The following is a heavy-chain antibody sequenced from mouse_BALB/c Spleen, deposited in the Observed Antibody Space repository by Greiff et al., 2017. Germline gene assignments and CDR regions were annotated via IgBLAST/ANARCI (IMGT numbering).Heavy chain of an antibody. J-gene: IGHJ4*01. Sequence: LSISKDNSKSQVFLKLNSLQTDDTATYYCAKGVLGRGAMDYWGQGTSVTVSS. CDR3: AKGVLGRGAMDY. D-gene: IGHD4-1*01. V-gene: IGHV2-3*01.